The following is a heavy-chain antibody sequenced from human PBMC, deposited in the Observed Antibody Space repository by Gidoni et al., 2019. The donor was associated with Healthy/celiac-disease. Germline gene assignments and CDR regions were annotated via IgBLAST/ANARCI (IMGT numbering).Heavy chain of an antibody. Sequence: QVQLVQSGAEVKKPGASVKVSCKASGYTFTSYYMHWVRQAPGQGLEWMGIINPSGGSTSYAQKFQGRVTMTRDTSTSTVYMELSSLRSEDTAVDYCARDRLRLGELSPWGQGTLVTVSS. V-gene: IGHV1-46*03. CDR2: INPSGGST. CDR3: ARDRLRLGELSP. CDR1: GYTFTSYY. J-gene: IGHJ5*02. D-gene: IGHD3-16*02.